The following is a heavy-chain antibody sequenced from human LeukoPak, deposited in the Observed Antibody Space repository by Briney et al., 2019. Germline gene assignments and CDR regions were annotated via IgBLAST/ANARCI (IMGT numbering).Heavy chain of an antibody. CDR1: GFTVNNNY. CDR2: IYSGGGA. CDR3: ARSSKSNNYFDN. V-gene: IGHV3-53*01. Sequence: GGSLRLSCAVSGFTVNNNYMSWVRQAPGKGLEWVSVIYSGGGAYYTDSVKGRFTISRDNSKNTLYLQMNSLRAEDTAVYYCARSSKSNNYFDNWGQGTLVTVSS. J-gene: IGHJ4*02.